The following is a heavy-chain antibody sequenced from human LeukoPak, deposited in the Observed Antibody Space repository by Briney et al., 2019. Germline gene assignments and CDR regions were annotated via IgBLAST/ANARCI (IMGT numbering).Heavy chain of an antibody. D-gene: IGHD6-19*01. CDR2: ISWNSGSI. J-gene: IGHJ4*02. Sequence: GRSLRLSCAASGFTFDDYAMHWVRQAPGKGLEWVSGISWNSGSIGYADSVKGRFTISRDNAKNTLYLQMNSLRAEDTAVYYCVRDSSGSYWGQGTLVTVSS. V-gene: IGHV3-9*01. CDR3: VRDSSGSY. CDR1: GFTFDDYA.